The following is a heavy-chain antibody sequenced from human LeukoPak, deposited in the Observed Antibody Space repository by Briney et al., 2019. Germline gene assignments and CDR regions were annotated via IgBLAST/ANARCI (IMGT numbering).Heavy chain of an antibody. J-gene: IGHJ3*02. CDR3: VSVVGPTLPFDI. Sequence: PGGSLRLSCAASGFTFSSYAMSWVRQAPGKGLEWIGSLYYSLYYSGSTYYNPSLKSRVTISVDTSKNQFSLRLNSVTAADTAVYYCVSVVGPTLPFDIWGQGTMVTVSS. CDR1: GFTFSSYA. D-gene: IGHD1-26*01. V-gene: IGHV4-39*01. CDR2: LYYSLYYSGST.